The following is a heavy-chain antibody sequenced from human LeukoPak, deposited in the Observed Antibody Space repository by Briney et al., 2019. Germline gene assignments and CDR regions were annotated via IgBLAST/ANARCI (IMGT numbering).Heavy chain of an antibody. Sequence: PGGSLRLSCAPSGITVTSNHMSWVRQAPGKELEWVSVIYSGGSTYYADSVKGRFTISRDNSKNTLYLQMDSLRTEDTAVYFCAKLYNYGYINWGQGTLVTVSS. J-gene: IGHJ4*02. CDR3: AKLYNYGYIN. V-gene: IGHV3-66*01. D-gene: IGHD5-18*01. CDR1: GITVTSNH. CDR2: IYSGGST.